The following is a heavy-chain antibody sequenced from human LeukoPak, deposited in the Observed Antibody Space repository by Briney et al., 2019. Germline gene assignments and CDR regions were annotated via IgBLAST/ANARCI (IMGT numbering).Heavy chain of an antibody. CDR2: ISAYNGNT. J-gene: IGHJ5*02. Sequence: ASVKVSCKASGYTFTSYGISWVRQAPGQGLERMGWISAYNGNTNYAQKLQGRVTMTTDTSTSTAYMELRSLRSDDTAVYYCARVRGKLDYDILPGPNWFDPWAREPWSPSPQ. V-gene: IGHV1-18*04. D-gene: IGHD3-9*01. CDR3: ARVRGKLDYDILPGPNWFDP. CDR1: GYTFTSYG.